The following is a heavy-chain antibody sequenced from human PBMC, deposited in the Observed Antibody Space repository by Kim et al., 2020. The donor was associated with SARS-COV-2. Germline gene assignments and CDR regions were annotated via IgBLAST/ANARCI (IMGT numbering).Heavy chain of an antibody. CDR2: INTNTGNP. CDR1: GYTFTSYA. V-gene: IGHV7-4-1*02. J-gene: IGHJ6*02. D-gene: IGHD6-19*01. Sequence: ASVKVPCKASGYTFTSYAMNWVRQAPGQGLEWMGWINTNTGNPTYAQGFTGRFVFSLDTSVSTAYLQISSLKAEDTAVYYCARTPKYSSGWYADYYYGMVVWGQGTTVTVSS. CDR3: ARTPKYSSGWYADYYYGMVV.